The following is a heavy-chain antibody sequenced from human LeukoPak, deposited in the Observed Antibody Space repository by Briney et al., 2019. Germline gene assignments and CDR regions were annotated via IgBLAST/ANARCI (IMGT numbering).Heavy chain of an antibody. V-gene: IGHV4-59*08. J-gene: IGHJ3*02. CDR1: GGPISNYY. D-gene: IGHD6-19*01. CDR3: ARPRAQWLGNDGFDM. Sequence: SETLSLTCTVSGGPISNYYWSWIRQPPGKGLECIGYFHYSVSTNYNPSLKSRVTISIDTSKNQFSLKLSSVTAADTAVYYCARPRAQWLGNDGFDMWGQGTLVTVSS. CDR2: FHYSVST.